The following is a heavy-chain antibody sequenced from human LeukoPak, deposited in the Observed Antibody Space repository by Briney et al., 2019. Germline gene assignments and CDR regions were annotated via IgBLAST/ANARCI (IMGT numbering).Heavy chain of an antibody. D-gene: IGHD5-12*01. CDR1: TFTFTNYA. CDR2: LSAGGAT. V-gene: IGHV3-23*01. J-gene: IGHJ6*02. CDR3: ARDGGDIVATNYYYGMDV. Sequence: PGGSLRLSCTASTFTFTNYAMTWVRQAPGTGLEWVSSLSAGGATDYADSVKGRFTISRDNSKNALYLQMNSLRAEDTAVYYCARDGGDIVATNYYYGMDVWGQGTTVTVSS.